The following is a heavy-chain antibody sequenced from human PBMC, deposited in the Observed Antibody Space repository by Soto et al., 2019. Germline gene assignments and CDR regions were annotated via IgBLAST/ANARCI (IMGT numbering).Heavy chain of an antibody. CDR3: AIGSVGYYYGSGRKSASAEYFQH. Sequence: GGSLRLSCAASGFTFSSYAMSWVRQAPGKGLEWVSAISGSGGSTYYADSVKGRFTISRDNSKNTLYLQMNSLRAEDTAVYYCAIGSVGYYYGSGRKSASAEYFQHWGQGTLVTVSS. J-gene: IGHJ1*01. CDR1: GFTFSSYA. V-gene: IGHV3-23*01. CDR2: ISGSGGST. D-gene: IGHD3-10*01.